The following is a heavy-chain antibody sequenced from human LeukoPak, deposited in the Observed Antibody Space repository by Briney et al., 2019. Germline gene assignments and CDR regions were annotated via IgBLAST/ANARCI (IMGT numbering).Heavy chain of an antibody. CDR1: GSGFTFGNFA. D-gene: IGHD3-16*01. Sequence: GGSLRLSCEASGSGFTFGNFALSWVRQAPGKGLEWVSGISGGGYYTYYADSVKGRFTISRDNSKNTLYIETNSLGAEDTAVYYCAKDGSWGDYYFYFYMDVWGKGTTVTVSS. V-gene: IGHV3-23*01. CDR3: AKDGSWGDYYFYFYMDV. CDR2: ISGGGYYT. J-gene: IGHJ6*03.